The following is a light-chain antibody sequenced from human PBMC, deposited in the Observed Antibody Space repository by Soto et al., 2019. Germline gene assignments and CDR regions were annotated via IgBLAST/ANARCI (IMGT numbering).Light chain of an antibody. CDR3: SSYTSSNTLYV. CDR1: SSDVGGYNY. CDR2: EVS. J-gene: IGLJ1*01. Sequence: QSVLTQPASVSGSPGQSITISCTGTSSDVGGYNYVSWYQQHPGKAPKLMIYEVSNRPSGVSNRFSGSKSGNTASLTISGLQAEDEADYYCSSYTSSNTLYVFGTGIKLTVL. V-gene: IGLV2-14*01.